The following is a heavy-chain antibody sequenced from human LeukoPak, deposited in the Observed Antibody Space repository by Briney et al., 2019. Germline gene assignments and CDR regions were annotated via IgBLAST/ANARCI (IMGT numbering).Heavy chain of an antibody. Sequence: SETLSLTCAVYGGSFSGYYWSWLRQPPGKGLEWIGEINHSGSTNYNPSLKSRVTISVDTSKNQFSLNLSSVTAADTAVYYCARLEYDILTGYYIRDYWGQGTLVTVSS. CDR1: GGSFSGYY. D-gene: IGHD3-9*01. CDR3: ARLEYDILTGYYIRDY. CDR2: INHSGST. J-gene: IGHJ4*02. V-gene: IGHV4-34*01.